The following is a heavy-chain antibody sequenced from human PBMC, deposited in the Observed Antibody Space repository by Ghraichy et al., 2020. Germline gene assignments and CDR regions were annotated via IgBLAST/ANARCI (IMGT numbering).Heavy chain of an antibody. D-gene: IGHD3-3*01. V-gene: IGHV3-7*01. CDR1: GFTFSNYW. J-gene: IGHJ4*02. Sequence: GSLRLSCAASGFTFSNYWMTWIRQAPGKGLEWVASIKQDGSEKYYVDSVKGRFTISRDNAKNSLYLQMNSLRTEDTAVYYCARNLGVTVWGQGTLVTVSS. CDR3: ARNLGVTV. CDR2: IKQDGSEK.